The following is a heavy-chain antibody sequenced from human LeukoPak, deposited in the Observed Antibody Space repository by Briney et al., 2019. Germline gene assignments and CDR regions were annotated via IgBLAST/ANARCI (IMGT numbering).Heavy chain of an antibody. CDR2: ISGSGGST. CDR1: GFTFSSYA. CDR3: AKADTALLGAFDI. D-gene: IGHD5-18*01. Sequence: GGSLRLSCAASGFTFSSYAMNWVRQAPGKGLEWVSAISGSGGSTYYADSVKDRFTISRDNSKNTLYLQMNSLRAEDTAVYYCAKADTALLGAFDIWGQGTMVTVSS. J-gene: IGHJ3*02. V-gene: IGHV3-23*01.